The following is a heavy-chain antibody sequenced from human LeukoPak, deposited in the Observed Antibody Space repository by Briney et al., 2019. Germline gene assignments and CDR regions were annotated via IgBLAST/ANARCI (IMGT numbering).Heavy chain of an antibody. Sequence: SETLSLTCTVSGGSISSSTYYWRWIRQPPGEGLEWIGSIYHNRSTHYNQSLKSRVTISVDTPKNPFSLKLNPVTAADTAVYCCARPAFGGVIFFFDYWGQGTLVTVSS. CDR1: GGSISSSTYY. D-gene: IGHD3-16*01. J-gene: IGHJ4*02. CDR3: ARPAFGGVIFFFDY. CDR2: IYHNRST. V-gene: IGHV4-39*01.